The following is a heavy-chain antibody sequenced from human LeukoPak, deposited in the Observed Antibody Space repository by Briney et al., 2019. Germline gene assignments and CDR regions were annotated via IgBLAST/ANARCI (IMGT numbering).Heavy chain of an antibody. D-gene: IGHD2-2*01. V-gene: IGHV3-74*01. CDR2: INNDGSST. CDR1: GLTFSSYW. J-gene: IGHJ5*02. CDR3: ARDRGYCSNSSCRNWFDP. Sequence: GGSLRLSCAASGLTFSSYWMHWVRQAPGKGLVWVSRINNDGSSTTYADSVKGRFTVSRDNAKNTLFLQMNSLRVEDTAVYYCARDRGYCSNSSCRNWFDPWGQGTLVTVSS.